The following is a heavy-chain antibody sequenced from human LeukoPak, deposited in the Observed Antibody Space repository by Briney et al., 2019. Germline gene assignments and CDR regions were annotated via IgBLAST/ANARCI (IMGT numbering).Heavy chain of an antibody. V-gene: IGHV3-21*01. D-gene: IGHD6-6*01. Sequence: GGSLRLSCAASGFTLSTYSMNWVRQAPGKGLEWVSSISSSSSYIYYADSVKGRFTISRDNARNSLYLQMNSLRAEDTAVYYCARDRNMATRLWTPTDYWGQGTLVTVSS. CDR3: ARDRNMATRLWTPTDY. CDR1: GFTLSTYS. J-gene: IGHJ4*02. CDR2: ISSSSSYI.